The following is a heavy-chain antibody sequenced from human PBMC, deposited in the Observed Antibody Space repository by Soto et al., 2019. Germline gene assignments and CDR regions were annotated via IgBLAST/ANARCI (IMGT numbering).Heavy chain of an antibody. CDR2: ISYDGTNK. V-gene: IGHV3-30-3*01. CDR1: GFSFCISP. J-gene: IGHJ4*02. CDR3: ARDPKTSGGQHWAFNYSDS. D-gene: IGHD7-27*01. Sequence: PGGSLRLSCAASGFSFCISPMHWVRQASGKGPEWVALISYDGTNKFYADSVKGRFTISRDNSKSTLYLQVDSLRPEDAAVYYCARDPKTSGGQHWAFNYSDSWGQGTLVTVSS.